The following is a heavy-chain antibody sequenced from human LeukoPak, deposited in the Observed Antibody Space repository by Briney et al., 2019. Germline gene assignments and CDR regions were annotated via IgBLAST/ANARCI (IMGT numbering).Heavy chain of an antibody. D-gene: IGHD5-12*01. Sequence: SETLSLTCAVYGGSFSGYYWSWIRQPPGKGLEWIGEINHSGSTNYNPSLKSRVTISVDTSKNPFSLKLSSVTAADTAVYYCAREYSGYDFEAFDIWGQGTMVTVSS. CDR1: GGSFSGYY. J-gene: IGHJ3*02. CDR2: INHSGST. CDR3: AREYSGYDFEAFDI. V-gene: IGHV4-34*01.